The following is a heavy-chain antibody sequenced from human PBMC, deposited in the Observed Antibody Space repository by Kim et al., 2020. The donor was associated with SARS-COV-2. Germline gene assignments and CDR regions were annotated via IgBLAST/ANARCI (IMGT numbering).Heavy chain of an antibody. CDR3: ERGNHMVRGVILRGGDY. CDR2: INHSGST. D-gene: IGHD3-10*01. Sequence: SETLSLTCAVYGGSFSGYYWSWIRQPPGKGLEWIGEINHSGSTNYNPSLKSRVTISVDTSKNQIYLELSSVSAAETDGYYCERGNHMVRGVILRGGDYWG. J-gene: IGHJ4*01. CDR1: GGSFSGYY. V-gene: IGHV4-34*01.